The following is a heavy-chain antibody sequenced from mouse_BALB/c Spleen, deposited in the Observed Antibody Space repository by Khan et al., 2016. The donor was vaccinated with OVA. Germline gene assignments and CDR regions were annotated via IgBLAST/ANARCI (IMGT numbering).Heavy chain of an antibody. V-gene: IGHV9-1*02. CDR1: GYTFTNYG. CDR3: ARGGYYYFDY. CDR2: INTYTGEP. J-gene: IGHJ2*01. D-gene: IGHD2-3*01. Sequence: QIQLVQSGPELKKPGETVKISCKASGYTFTNYGMNWVKQAPGKGLKWMGWINTYTGEPTYADDFKGRFAFSLETSASTAYLQINNLKNEDMATYFCARGGYYYFDYWGQGTTRTVSS.